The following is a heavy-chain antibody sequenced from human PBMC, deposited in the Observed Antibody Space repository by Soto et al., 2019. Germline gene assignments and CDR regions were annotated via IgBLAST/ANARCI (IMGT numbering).Heavy chain of an antibody. CDR3: VRGYGDYEGFAF. D-gene: IGHD4-17*01. J-gene: IGHJ4*02. CDR2: ISSSGAFP. CDR1: THYS. Sequence: EVQVVESGGGLVHPGGSLRLSCTALTHYSINWVRQAPGKGLEWVSSISSSGAFPYYADSVRGRFTISRDNAKNSVDLQMNSLRAEDPDGYYCVRGYGDYEGFAFWGQGTLVTVSS. V-gene: IGHV3-21*01.